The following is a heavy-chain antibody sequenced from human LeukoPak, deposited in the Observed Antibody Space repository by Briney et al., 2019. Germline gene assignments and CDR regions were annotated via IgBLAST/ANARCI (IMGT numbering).Heavy chain of an antibody. Sequence: VKVSCKASGGTFSSYAISWVREAPGQGLEWMGGIIPIFGTANYAQKFQGRVTITTDESTSTAYVELSSLRSEDTAVYYCASLRRYSGYDTAFDIWGQGTMVTVSS. V-gene: IGHV1-69*05. J-gene: IGHJ3*02. D-gene: IGHD5-12*01. CDR1: GGTFSSYA. CDR3: ASLRRYSGYDTAFDI. CDR2: IIPIFGTA.